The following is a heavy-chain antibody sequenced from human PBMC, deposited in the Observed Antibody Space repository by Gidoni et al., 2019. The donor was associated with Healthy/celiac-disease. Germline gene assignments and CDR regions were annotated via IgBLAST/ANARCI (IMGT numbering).Heavy chain of an antibody. V-gene: IGHV1-18*01. CDR3: ARVAGYSSSGGGGFFFDI. J-gene: IGHJ3*02. D-gene: IGHD6-13*01. CDR2: ISAYNGNT. Sequence: VRQAPGQGLEWMGWISAYNGNTNYAQNLQGRVTMTTDTSTSTVYMELRSLRSDDTAVYYCARVAGYSSSGGGGFFFDIWGQGTMVTVSS.